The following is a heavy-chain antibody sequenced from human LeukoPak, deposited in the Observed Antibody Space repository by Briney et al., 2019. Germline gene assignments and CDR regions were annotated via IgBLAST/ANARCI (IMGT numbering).Heavy chain of an antibody. CDR2: MNPNSGNT. CDR3: ARGAVVVVAAIPYYCYGMDV. CDR1: GYTFTSYD. Sequence: GASVKVSCTASGYTFTSYDINWVRQATGQGLEWMGWMNPNSGNTGYAQKFQGRVTMTRNTSISTAYMELSSLRSGDTAVYYCARGAVVVVAAIPYYCYGMDVWGQGTTVTVSS. J-gene: IGHJ6*02. D-gene: IGHD2-15*01. V-gene: IGHV1-8*01.